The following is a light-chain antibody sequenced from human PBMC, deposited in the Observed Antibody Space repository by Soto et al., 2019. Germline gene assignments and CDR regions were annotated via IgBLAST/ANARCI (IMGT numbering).Light chain of an antibody. Sequence: EMVMTQSPATLSVSPGERATLSCRASQSVSSNLAWYQQKPGQAPRLLIYGASTRATGIPARFSGSGSGTEFTLTISSLQSEDFAVYYCQQYNNWPPWTFGKGPR. CDR1: QSVSSN. J-gene: IGKJ1*01. CDR2: GAS. V-gene: IGKV3-15*01. CDR3: QQYNNWPPWT.